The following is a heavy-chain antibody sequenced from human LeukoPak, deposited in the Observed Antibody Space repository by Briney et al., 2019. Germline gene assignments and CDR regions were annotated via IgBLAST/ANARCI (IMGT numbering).Heavy chain of an antibody. V-gene: IGHV3-74*01. CDR2: INPDGSWT. J-gene: IGHJ5*02. CDR1: GFTFSDYY. Sequence: PGGSLRLSCSAAGFTFSDYYMSWIRQAPGKGLVWVSCINPDGSWTLHADSVKGRFTISRDYTKNTVYLQMNSLRVEDTAMYYCARYEQRTGATTSDPWSQGTLVTVSS. CDR3: ARYEQRTGATTSDP. D-gene: IGHD6-25*01.